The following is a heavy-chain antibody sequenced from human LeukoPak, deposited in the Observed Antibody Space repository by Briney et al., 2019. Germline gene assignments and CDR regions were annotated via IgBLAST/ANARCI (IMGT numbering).Heavy chain of an antibody. D-gene: IGHD4-23*01. V-gene: IGHV3-74*01. CDR2: ISRDGSTI. J-gene: IGHJ4*02. CDR3: GREGATVATQIDY. Sequence: QPGGSLRLSCAASGYTFSGYWMQWVRQAPGKGLVWVSRISRDGSTISYADSVKGRFTVSRDNAKNTLYLQMNSLRVEDTAVYFCGREGATVATQIDYRGQGTLATVFS. CDR1: GYTFSGYW.